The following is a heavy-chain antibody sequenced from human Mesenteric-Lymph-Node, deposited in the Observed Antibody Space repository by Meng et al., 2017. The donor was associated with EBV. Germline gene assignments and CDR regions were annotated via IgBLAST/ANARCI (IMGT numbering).Heavy chain of an antibody. CDR1: GFTVSSNY. V-gene: IGHV3-53*01. CDR3: ARSQGLIAPLDF. J-gene: IGHJ4*01. CDR2: IDSGDST. Sequence: EVQLVESGXGLIQPXGSLRLSCAASGFTVSSNYMNWVRQAPGKGLERVSVIDSGDSTYYADSVKGRFTISRDDFKNTLFLQMNSLRAEDTAVYYCARSQGLIAPLDFWGPGTLVTVSS. D-gene: IGHD6-25*01.